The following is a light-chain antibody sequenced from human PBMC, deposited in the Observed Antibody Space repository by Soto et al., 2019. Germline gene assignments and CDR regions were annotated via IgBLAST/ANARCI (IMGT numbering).Light chain of an antibody. J-gene: IGLJ3*02. CDR2: STN. Sequence: QTVVTQEPSFSVSPGGTVTLTCGLNSGSVSSTYYPSWYQQTPGQTPRTLIYSTNTRSSGVPDRFSGSILGNKAALTITGAQADDESDYYWVLYMGSGISVFGGGTQLTVL. V-gene: IGLV8-61*01. CDR3: VLYMGSGISV. CDR1: SGSVSSTYY.